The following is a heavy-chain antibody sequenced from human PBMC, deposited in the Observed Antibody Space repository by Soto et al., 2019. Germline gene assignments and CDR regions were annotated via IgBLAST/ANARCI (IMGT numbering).Heavy chain of an antibody. D-gene: IGHD5-18*01. V-gene: IGHV3-7*05. Sequence: PGGSLRLSCAASGFTFSSYWMSWVRQAPGKGLGWVANIKQDGSEKYYVDSVKGRFTISRDNAKNSLYLQMNSLRAEDTAVYYCARDRGYSYVRSGYWGQGTLVTVSS. CDR2: IKQDGSEK. J-gene: IGHJ4*02. CDR1: GFTFSSYW. CDR3: ARDRGYSYVRSGY.